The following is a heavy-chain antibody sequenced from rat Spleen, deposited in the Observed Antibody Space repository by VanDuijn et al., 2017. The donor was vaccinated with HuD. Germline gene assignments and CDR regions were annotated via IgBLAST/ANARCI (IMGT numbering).Heavy chain of an antibody. V-gene: IGHV2S8*01. D-gene: IGHD1-12*01. CDR3: VRERHSYGVMDA. CDR1: GFSLTTFG. Sequence: QVQLKESGPDLVQPSQTLSLTCTVSGFSLTTFGVSWVRRPPGKGLEWIAAISSGGNTYYNSVLKSRLNISRDTSQRQVFLKMNSLQTEDIATYYCVRERHSYGVMDAWGQGTSVTVSS. CDR2: ISSGGNT. J-gene: IGHJ4*01.